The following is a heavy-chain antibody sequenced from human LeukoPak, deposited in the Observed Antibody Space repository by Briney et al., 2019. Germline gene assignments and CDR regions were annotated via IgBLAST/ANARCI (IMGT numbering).Heavy chain of an antibody. Sequence: SETLSLTCTVSGGSISSYYWSWIRQPPGKGLEWIGYIYYSGSTNYNPSLKSRVTISVDTSKNQFSLKLSSVTAADTAVYYCARGWLANSYALDIWGQGTMVTVSS. CDR3: ARGWLANSYALDI. D-gene: IGHD4-23*01. CDR1: GGSISSYY. J-gene: IGHJ3*02. V-gene: IGHV4-59*01. CDR2: IYYSGST.